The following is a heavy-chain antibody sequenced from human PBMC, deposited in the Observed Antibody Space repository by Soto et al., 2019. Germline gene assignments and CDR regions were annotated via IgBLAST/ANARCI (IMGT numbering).Heavy chain of an antibody. D-gene: IGHD6-19*01. CDR3: ARDLGSSGPEDYYGMDV. V-gene: IGHV3-33*01. Sequence: GGSLRLSCAASGFTFSSYGMHWVRQAPGKGLEWVAVIWYDGSNKYYADSVKGRFTISRDNSKNTLYLQMNSLRAEDTAVYYCARDLGSSGPEDYYGMDVWGQGTTVTVSS. J-gene: IGHJ6*02. CDR2: IWYDGSNK. CDR1: GFTFSSYG.